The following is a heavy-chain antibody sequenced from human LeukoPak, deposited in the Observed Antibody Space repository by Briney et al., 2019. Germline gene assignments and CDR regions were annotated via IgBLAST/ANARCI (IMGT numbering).Heavy chain of an antibody. CDR1: AGTFTSYA. CDR3: ARGPVGATNFFDY. CDR2: IITILGLA. Sequence: AVKVSCKASAGTFTSYAISWVRQAPGQGLEWMGRIITILGLAIYAQKFQGRVTITTDKYTSTAYMELRRLRSEDTAVYCCARGPVGATNFFDYWGEGTLVTVP. D-gene: IGHD1-26*01. V-gene: IGHV1-69*04. J-gene: IGHJ4*02.